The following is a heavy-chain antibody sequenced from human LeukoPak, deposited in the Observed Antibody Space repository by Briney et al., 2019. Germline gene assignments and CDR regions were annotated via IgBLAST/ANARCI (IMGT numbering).Heavy chain of an antibody. CDR3: AKGGSYGSGSYYYFDY. D-gene: IGHD3-10*01. J-gene: IGHJ4*02. V-gene: IGHV3-30*18. CDR1: GFTFSSYG. Sequence: TGGSLRLSCAASGFTFSSYGMHWVRQAPGKGLEWVAVISYDGSNKYYADSVKGRFTISRDNSKNTLYLQMNSLRAEDTAVYYCAKGGSYGSGSYYYFDYWGQGTLVTVSS. CDR2: ISYDGSNK.